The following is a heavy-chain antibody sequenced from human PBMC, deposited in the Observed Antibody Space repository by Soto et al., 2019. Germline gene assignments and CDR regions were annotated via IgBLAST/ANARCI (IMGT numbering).Heavy chain of an antibody. Sequence: SETLSLTCTVSGDSSISGPYYWSWIRQLPGKGLEYIGYIYYTGSAYHNPSLKSRLNIPIDTTKDQFSLMLTSVTAADTGVYFCARGLSPAFRGLFYFDSWGQGTLVTVSS. CDR2: IYYTGSA. CDR3: ARGLSPAFRGLFYFDS. J-gene: IGHJ4*02. CDR1: GDSSISGPYY. V-gene: IGHV4-30-4*01. D-gene: IGHD3-16*01.